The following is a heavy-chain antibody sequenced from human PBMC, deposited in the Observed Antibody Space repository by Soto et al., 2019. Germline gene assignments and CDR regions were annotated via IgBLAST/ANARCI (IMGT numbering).Heavy chain of an antibody. CDR1: GFTFDDYG. CDR3: ARGWPNWYFDL. D-gene: IGHD2-15*01. CDR2: INWNGGST. V-gene: IGHV3-20*01. J-gene: IGHJ2*01. Sequence: GESLKISCAASGFTFDDYGMSWVRQAPGKGLEWVSGINWNGGSTGYADSVKGRFTISRDNAKNSLYLQMNSLRAEDTALYHCARGWPNWYFDLWGRGTLVTVSS.